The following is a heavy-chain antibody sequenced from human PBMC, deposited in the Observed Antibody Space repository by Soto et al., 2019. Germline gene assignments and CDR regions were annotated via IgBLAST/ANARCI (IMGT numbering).Heavy chain of an antibody. CDR1: GFTFSSYA. CDR2: ISGSGGST. J-gene: IGHJ4*02. D-gene: IGHD3-9*01. V-gene: IGHV3-23*01. CDR3: AKNDALRYFDWLSPFDY. Sequence: PGGSLRLSCAASGFTFSSYAMSWVRQAPGKGLEWASAISGSGGSTYYADSVKGRFTISRDNSKNTLYLQMNSLRAEDTAVYYCAKNDALRYFDWLSPFDYWGQGTLVTVSS.